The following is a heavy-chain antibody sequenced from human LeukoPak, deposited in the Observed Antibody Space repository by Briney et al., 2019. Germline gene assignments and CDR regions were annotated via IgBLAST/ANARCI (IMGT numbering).Heavy chain of an antibody. CDR1: GFTFSSYE. Sequence: AGGSLRLSXAASGFTFSSYEMNWVRQAPGKGLEWVSYISSSGSTIYYADSVKGRFTISRDNAKNSLYLQMNSLRAEDTAVYYCARQPYSSGWYEFGYWGQGTLVTVSS. CDR2: ISSSGSTI. V-gene: IGHV3-48*03. D-gene: IGHD6-19*01. CDR3: ARQPYSSGWYEFGY. J-gene: IGHJ4*02.